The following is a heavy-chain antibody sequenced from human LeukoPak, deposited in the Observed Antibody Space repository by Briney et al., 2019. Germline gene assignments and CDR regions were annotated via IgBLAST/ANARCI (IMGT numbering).Heavy chain of an antibody. D-gene: IGHD1-26*01. J-gene: IGHJ4*02. V-gene: IGHV4-59*01. CDR3: ARAGGSYSFDY. Sequence: PSETLSLTCTVSGGSISTYYWNWLRQPPGKGLEWIGYIDYSGTANINLSLKGRGTLSIDTSRNQFSLKLSSVTAADTAMYYCARAGGSYSFDYRGQGSRVTVSS. CDR2: IDYSGTA. CDR1: GGSISTYY.